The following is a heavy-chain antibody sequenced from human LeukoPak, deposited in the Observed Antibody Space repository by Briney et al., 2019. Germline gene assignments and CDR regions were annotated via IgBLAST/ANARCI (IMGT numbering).Heavy chain of an antibody. D-gene: IGHD1-20*01. J-gene: IGHJ5*02. Sequence: PSETLSLTCTVSGGSISSGGYYWSWIRQHPGKGLEWFGFIYYSGSTYYNPSLKSRVTISVDTSKNQFSLKLSSVTAADTAVYYCARPKVTGDNWFDPWGQGTLVTVSS. CDR1: GGSISSGGYY. V-gene: IGHV4-39*01. CDR3: ARPKVTGDNWFDP. CDR2: IYYSGST.